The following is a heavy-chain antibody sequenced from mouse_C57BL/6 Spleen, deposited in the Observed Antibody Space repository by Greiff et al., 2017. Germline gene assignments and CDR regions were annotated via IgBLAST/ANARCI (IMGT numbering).Heavy chain of an antibody. D-gene: IGHD2-5*01. CDR3: VRHYSNHAMDY. V-gene: IGHV10-1*01. CDR1: GFSFNTYA. CDR2: IRSKSNNYAT. J-gene: IGHJ4*01. Sequence: EVKVVESGGGLVQPKGSLKLSCAASGFSFNTYAMNWVRQAPGKGLEWVARIRSKSNNYATYYADSVKDRFTISRDDSESMLYLQMNNLKTEDTAMYYCVRHYSNHAMDYWGQGTSVTVSS.